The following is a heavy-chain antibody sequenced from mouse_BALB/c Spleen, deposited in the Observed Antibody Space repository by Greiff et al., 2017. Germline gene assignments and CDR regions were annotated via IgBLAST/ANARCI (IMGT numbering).Heavy chain of an antibody. CDR2: ISSGGGST. CDR3: ARRGYDGYLYFDY. V-gene: IGHV5-12-1*01. J-gene: IGHJ2*01. CDR1: GFAFSSYD. Sequence: EVMLVESGGGLVKPGGSLKLSCAASGFAFSSYDMSWVRQTPEKRLEWVAYISSGGGSTYYPDTVKGRFTISRDNAKNTLYLQMSSLKSEDTAMYYCARRGYDGYLYFDYWGQGTTLTVSS. D-gene: IGHD2-3*01.